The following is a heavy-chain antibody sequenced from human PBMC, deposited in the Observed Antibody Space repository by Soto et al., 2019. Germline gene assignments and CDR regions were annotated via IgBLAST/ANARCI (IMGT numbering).Heavy chain of an antibody. D-gene: IGHD6-19*01. CDR3: ARDKYSSGWQDY. CDR1: GFTFSSYA. Sequence: PGGSPRLSCAASGFTFSSYAMHWVRQAPGKGLEWVAVISYDGSNKYYADSVKGRFTISRDNSKNTLYLQMNSLRAEDTAVYYCARDKYSSGWQDYWGQGTLVTVSS. V-gene: IGHV3-30-3*01. CDR2: ISYDGSNK. J-gene: IGHJ4*02.